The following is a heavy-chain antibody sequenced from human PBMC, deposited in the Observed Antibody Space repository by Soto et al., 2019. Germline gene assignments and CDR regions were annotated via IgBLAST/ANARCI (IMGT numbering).Heavy chain of an antibody. Sequence: EVQLLESGGGLVQPGGSLRLSCAASGFIFSSYAMSWVRQAPGKGLEWVSAISGSGGSTYYADSVKGRFTISRDNSKNTLYLQMNSLRAEDTAVYYCAKAPLHDFWSGPFDYWGQGTLVTVSS. CDR3: AKAPLHDFWSGPFDY. D-gene: IGHD3-3*01. J-gene: IGHJ4*02. CDR2: ISGSGGST. V-gene: IGHV3-23*01. CDR1: GFIFSSYA.